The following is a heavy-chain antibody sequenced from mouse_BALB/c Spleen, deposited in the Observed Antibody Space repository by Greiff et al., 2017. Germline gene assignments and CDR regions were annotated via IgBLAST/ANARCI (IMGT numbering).Heavy chain of an antibody. V-gene: IGHV1S81*02. J-gene: IGHJ4*01. Sequence: QVQLKQPGAELVKPGASVKLSCKASGYTFTSYWMHWVKQRPGQGLEWIGEINPSNGRTNYNEKFKSKATLTVDKSSSTAYMQLSSLTSEDSAVYYCARWLQDYAMDYWGQGTSVTVSS. D-gene: IGHD2-2*01. CDR3: ARWLQDYAMDY. CDR1: GYTFTSYW. CDR2: INPSNGRT.